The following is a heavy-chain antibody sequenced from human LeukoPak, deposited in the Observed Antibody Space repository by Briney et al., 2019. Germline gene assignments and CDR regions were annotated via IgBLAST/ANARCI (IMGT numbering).Heavy chain of an antibody. V-gene: IGHV4-34*01. CDR2: INHSGST. J-gene: IGHJ4*02. CDR1: GGSFSGYY. D-gene: IGHD2-15*01. Sequence: PSETLSLTCAVYGGSFSGYYWSWIRQPPGKGLEWIGEINHSGSTNYNPSLKSRVTISVDTSKNQFSLKLSSVTAADTAVYYCARTTHCSGGSCYLDYWGQGTLVTVSS. CDR3: ARTTHCSGGSCYLDY.